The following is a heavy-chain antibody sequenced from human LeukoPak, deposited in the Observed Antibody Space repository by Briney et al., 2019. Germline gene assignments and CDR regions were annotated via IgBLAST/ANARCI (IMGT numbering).Heavy chain of an antibody. V-gene: IGHV3-7*01. J-gene: IGHJ4*02. Sequence: PGGSLRLSCAASGFTFSSYWMSWVRQAPGKGLEWVANIKQDGSEKYYVDSVKGRFTISRDNAKNSLYLQMNSLRAEDKAVYYCAKQLDSGNYYPTGDDYWGQGTLVTVSS. D-gene: IGHD3-10*01. CDR1: GFTFSSYW. CDR3: AKQLDSGNYYPTGDDY. CDR2: IKQDGSEK.